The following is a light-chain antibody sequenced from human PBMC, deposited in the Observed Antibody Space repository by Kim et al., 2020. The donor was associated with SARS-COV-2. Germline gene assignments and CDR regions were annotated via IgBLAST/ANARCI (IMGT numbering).Light chain of an antibody. Sequence: AFVGDMLTIPCRASQSISNYLAWYQQKPGTAPKLLIYNAVELVPGAPLRFTGCGHGTDFTLTISDLQPEDVATYYCQRYDGAPWRFGQGTKVDIK. CDR3: QRYDGAPWR. CDR2: NAV. CDR1: QSISNY. J-gene: IGKJ1*01. V-gene: IGKV1-27*01.